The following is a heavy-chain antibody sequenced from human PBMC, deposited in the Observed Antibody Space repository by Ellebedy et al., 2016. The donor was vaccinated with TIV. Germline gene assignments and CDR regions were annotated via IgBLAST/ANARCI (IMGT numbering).Heavy chain of an antibody. J-gene: IGHJ4*02. Sequence: PGGSLRLSCAASGFSFSSYGMHWVRQAPGKGLEWMAFIWYEGTDESYAESVEGRFSISRDNSKNTLYLHMQSLRAEDTAIYYCARDSRGRWTPFDHWGQGTVVAVSS. CDR3: ARDSRGRWTPFDH. CDR1: GFSFSSYG. D-gene: IGHD4-23*01. CDR2: IWYEGTDE. V-gene: IGHV3-33*01.